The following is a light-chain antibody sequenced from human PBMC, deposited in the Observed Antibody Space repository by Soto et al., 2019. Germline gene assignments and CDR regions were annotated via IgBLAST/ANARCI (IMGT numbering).Light chain of an antibody. CDR1: SSDVGSYNR. CDR3: SSYTSSSTSYV. V-gene: IGLV2-18*02. J-gene: IGLJ1*01. Sequence: QAVVTQPPSVSGSPGQSVTISCTGTSSDVGSYNRVSWYQQPPGTAPKLMIYEVSNRPSGVPDRFSGSKSGNTASLTISGLQTEDEADYYCSSYTSSSTSYVFGTGTKLTVL. CDR2: EVS.